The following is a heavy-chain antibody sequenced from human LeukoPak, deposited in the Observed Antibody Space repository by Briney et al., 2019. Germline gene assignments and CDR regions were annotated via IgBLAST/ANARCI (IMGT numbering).Heavy chain of an antibody. V-gene: IGHV4-34*01. CDR3: ARTALGLLPTKGVWGSYRYKYFDY. D-gene: IGHD3-16*02. CDR1: GGSFSGYY. CDR2: INHSGST. J-gene: IGHJ4*02. Sequence: SETLSLTCAVYGGSFSGYYWSWIRQPPGKGLEWIGEINHSGSTNYNPSLKSRVTISVDTSKNQFSLKLSSVTAADTAVYYCARTALGLLPTKGVWGSYRYKYFDYWGQGTLVTVSS.